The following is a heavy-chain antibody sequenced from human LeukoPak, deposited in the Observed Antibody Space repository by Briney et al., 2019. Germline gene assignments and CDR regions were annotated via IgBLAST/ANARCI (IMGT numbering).Heavy chain of an antibody. J-gene: IGHJ3*02. D-gene: IGHD2-2*01. CDR3: ARQCSGSGTSPGAFDI. V-gene: IGHV5-51*01. Sequence: PGESLKISCKGSGYSFTSYWIGWVRQMPGKGLEWMGIIYPGDSDTRYSPSFQGQVTISADKSISTAYLQWSSLKASDTAMYYCARQCSGSGTSPGAFDIWGQGTMVTVSS. CDR1: GYSFTSYW. CDR2: IYPGDSDT.